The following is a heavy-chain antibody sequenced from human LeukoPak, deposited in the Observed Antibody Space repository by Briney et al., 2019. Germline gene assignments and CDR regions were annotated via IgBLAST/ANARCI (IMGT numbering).Heavy chain of an antibody. Sequence: PSETLSLTCAVYGGSFSGYYWSWIRQPPEKGLEWIGEINHSGSTNYNPSLKSRVTISVDTSKNQFSLKLSSVTAADTAVYYCASSILVVPAAIGYWGQGTLVTVSS. CDR2: INHSGST. CDR3: ASSILVVPAAIGY. J-gene: IGHJ4*02. CDR1: GGSFSGYY. V-gene: IGHV4-34*01. D-gene: IGHD2-2*01.